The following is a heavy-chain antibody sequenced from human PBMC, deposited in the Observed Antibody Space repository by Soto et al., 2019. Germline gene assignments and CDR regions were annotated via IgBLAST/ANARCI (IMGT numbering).Heavy chain of an antibody. J-gene: IGHJ4*02. D-gene: IGHD1-26*01. CDR1: GYTFTSDA. CDR2: INAGNGNT. V-gene: IGHV1-3*01. CDR3: ARRLVGATSAFDY. Sequence: QVQLVQSGAEVKKPGASVKVSCKASGYTFTSDAMHWVRQAPGQRLEWMGWINAGNGNTKYSQKFQGRVTITRDTSASTDYMELSSLRSEDTAVYYCARRLVGATSAFDYWGQGTLVTVSS.